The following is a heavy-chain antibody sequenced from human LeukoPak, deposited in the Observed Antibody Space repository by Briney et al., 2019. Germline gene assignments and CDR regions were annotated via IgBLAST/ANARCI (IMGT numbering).Heavy chain of an antibody. CDR3: ARMYQLLSPFDY. D-gene: IGHD2-2*01. V-gene: IGHV4-39*01. Sequence: SETLSLTCTVSGGSISSSSYYWGWIRQPPGKGLEWIGSIYYSGSTYYNPSLKSRVTISVDTSKNQFSLKLSSVTAADTAVYYCARMYQLLSPFDYWGQGTLVTVSS. J-gene: IGHJ4*02. CDR2: IYYSGST. CDR1: GGSISSSSYY.